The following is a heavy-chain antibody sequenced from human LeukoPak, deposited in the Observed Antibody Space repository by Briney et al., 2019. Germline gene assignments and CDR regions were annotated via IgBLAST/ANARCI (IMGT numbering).Heavy chain of an antibody. Sequence: SETLSLTCTVSGGSISSDDYYWSWIRQPPGKGLEWIGYIYYSGSTYYNPSLKSRVTISVDTSKNQFSLKLSSVTAADTAVYYCAREGSSRYDFDYWGQGTLVTVSS. CDR1: GGSISSDDYY. CDR2: IYYSGST. CDR3: AREGSSRYDFDY. J-gene: IGHJ4*02. V-gene: IGHV4-30-4*08. D-gene: IGHD6-13*01.